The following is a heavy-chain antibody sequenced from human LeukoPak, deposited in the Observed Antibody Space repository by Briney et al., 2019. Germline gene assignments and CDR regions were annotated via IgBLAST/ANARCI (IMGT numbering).Heavy chain of an antibody. Sequence: SETLSLTCTVSGGSISSYYWSWIRQPPGKGLEWIGYIYYSGSTNYNPSLKSRVTISVDTSKNQFSLKLSSVTAADTAVFYCARDKGRPYCGGDCYIDYWGQGTLVTVSS. V-gene: IGHV4-59*12. CDR1: GGSISSYY. CDR2: IYYSGST. J-gene: IGHJ4*02. CDR3: ARDKGRPYCGGDCYIDY. D-gene: IGHD2-21*02.